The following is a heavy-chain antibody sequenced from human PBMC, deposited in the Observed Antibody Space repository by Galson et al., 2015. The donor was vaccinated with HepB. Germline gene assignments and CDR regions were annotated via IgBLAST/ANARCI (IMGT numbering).Heavy chain of an antibody. CDR3: ASGGNGNSWYPVIY. D-gene: IGHD6-13*01. J-gene: IGHJ4*02. CDR2: ISYDGNKK. V-gene: IGHV3-30-3*01. Sequence: SLRLSCAASGFTFTNYAMHWVRQAPGKGLEWVAVISYDGNKKYYADSVKGRFTISRDSSKNTLYLQMNSLRPEDTAVYYCASGGNGNSWYPVIYWGQGTLVTVSS. CDR1: GFTFTNYA.